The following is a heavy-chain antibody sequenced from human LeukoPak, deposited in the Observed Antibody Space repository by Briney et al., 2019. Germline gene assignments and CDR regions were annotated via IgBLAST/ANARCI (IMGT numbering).Heavy chain of an antibody. Sequence: ASVKVSCKVSGYTLTELSMRWVRQAPGKGLEWMGGFDPEDGETIYAQKFQGRVTMTEDTSTDTAYMELSSLRSEDTAVYYCATIPVHYYGSGSYYTVFDYWGQGTLVTVSS. CDR1: GYTLTELS. D-gene: IGHD3-10*01. CDR2: FDPEDGET. CDR3: ATIPVHYYGSGSYYTVFDY. V-gene: IGHV1-24*01. J-gene: IGHJ4*02.